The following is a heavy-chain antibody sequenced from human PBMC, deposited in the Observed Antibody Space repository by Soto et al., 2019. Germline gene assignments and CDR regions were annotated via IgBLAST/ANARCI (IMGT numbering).Heavy chain of an antibody. CDR1: GFSLSTSGVG. CDR3: AHRRGWGFYFDN. Sequence: QITLKESGPTLVNPTQTLTLTCTFSGFSLSTSGVGVGWIRQPPGKALEWLALIYWNDDKRFSTSPKSRLAITQDTSKNQVVITMTNMDPVDTATYYCAHRRGWGFYFDNWGQGTLVTVSS. J-gene: IGHJ4*02. D-gene: IGHD6-19*01. CDR2: IYWNDDK. V-gene: IGHV2-5*01.